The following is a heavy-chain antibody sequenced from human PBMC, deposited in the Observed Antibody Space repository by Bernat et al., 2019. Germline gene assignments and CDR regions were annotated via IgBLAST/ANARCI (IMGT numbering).Heavy chain of an antibody. V-gene: IGHV3-33*01. D-gene: IGHD3-3*01. CDR3: ARDIDTSSHYSNFDP. J-gene: IGHJ5*02. CDR2: LWHDGSRK. Sequence: QVQVVESGGGVVQPGRSLRLSCAASGFSLRHYGMHWVRQAPGKGLEWVAVLWHDGSRKYYADSVKGRFTVSGDNSEITLYLQMGSLRAEDTAVYYCARDIDTSSHYSNFDPWGQGTLVTVSS. CDR1: GFSLRHYG.